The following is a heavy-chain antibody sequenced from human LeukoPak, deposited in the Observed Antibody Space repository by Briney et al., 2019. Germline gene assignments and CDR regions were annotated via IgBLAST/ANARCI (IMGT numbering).Heavy chain of an antibody. D-gene: IGHD4-11*01. V-gene: IGHV3-23*01. J-gene: IGHJ4*02. CDR2: INDSGDST. CDR3: AKDCCNYIFDY. Sequence: GGSLRLSCAASGFTFSNYAMGWVRQVPGKGLEWVSAINDSGDSTDYADSVKGRFTISRDNSKNTLYLQMNSLRAEDTAVYYCAKDCCNYIFDYWGQGTLVTVSS. CDR1: GFTFSNYA.